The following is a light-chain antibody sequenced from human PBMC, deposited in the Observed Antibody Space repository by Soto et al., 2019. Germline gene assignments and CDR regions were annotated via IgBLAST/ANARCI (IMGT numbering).Light chain of an antibody. V-gene: IGKV1-39*01. J-gene: IGKJ4*01. Sequence: DIQMTQSPSSLSASVGDRVTITCRASQSISSYLNWYQQKPGKAPNLLIYGTSGLQSGVPSRFSGSGSATDFTLTINSLQPEDFATYYCQQTDSYPSTFGGGTKVDIK. CDR3: QQTDSYPST. CDR2: GTS. CDR1: QSISSY.